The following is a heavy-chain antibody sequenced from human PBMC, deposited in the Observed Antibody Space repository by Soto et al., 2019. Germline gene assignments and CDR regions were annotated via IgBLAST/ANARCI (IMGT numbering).Heavy chain of an antibody. CDR3: ARGRDIVATINGVYFDY. J-gene: IGHJ4*02. V-gene: IGHV4-59*01. D-gene: IGHD5-12*01. Sequence: SETLSLTCTVSGGSINSYYWSWIRQPPGKGLEWIGYIYYSGSTNYNPSLKSRVTISVDTSKNQFSLKLSSVTAADTAVYYCARGRDIVATINGVYFDYWGQGTLVTVSS. CDR1: GGSINSYY. CDR2: IYYSGST.